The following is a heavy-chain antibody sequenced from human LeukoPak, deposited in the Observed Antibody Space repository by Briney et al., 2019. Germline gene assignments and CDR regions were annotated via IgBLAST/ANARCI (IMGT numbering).Heavy chain of an antibody. J-gene: IGHJ3*02. D-gene: IGHD2-15*01. V-gene: IGHV3-74*01. CDR1: GFTFSRSW. CDR2: IDSDGGSI. Sequence: PGGSLRLSCAASGFTFSRSWIHWVRQAPGKGLVWVSRIDSDGGSIIYADSVEGRFTIFRDNAKNMVYLHMNSLRAEGTAVYYCARAGVAGGFDIWGQGTMVTVSS. CDR3: ARAGVAGGFDI.